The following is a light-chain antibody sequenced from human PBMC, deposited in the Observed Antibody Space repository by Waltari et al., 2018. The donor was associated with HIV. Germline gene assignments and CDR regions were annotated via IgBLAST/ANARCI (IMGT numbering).Light chain of an antibody. CDR1: QSVLSSTNNKNY. CDR3: QQYYSTPWT. Sequence: DIVMTQAPDYLAVSQGERATINSKSSQSVLSSTNNKNYLVWYQQKPGQPPKLLIYWASTRESGVPDRFSGSGSGTDFTLTISSLQAEDVAVYYCQQYYSTPWTFGQGTKVEVK. J-gene: IGKJ1*01. CDR2: WAS. V-gene: IGKV4-1*01.